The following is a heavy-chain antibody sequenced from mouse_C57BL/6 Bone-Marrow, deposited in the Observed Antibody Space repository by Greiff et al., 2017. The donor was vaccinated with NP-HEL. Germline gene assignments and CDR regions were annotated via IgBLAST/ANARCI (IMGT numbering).Heavy chain of an antibody. CDR3: ARGDYDWLDY. Sequence: EVKLHYSFGGLVKPGGSLKLSCAASGFTFSDYGMHWVRQAPEKGLEWVAYISSGSSTIYYADTVKGRFTISRDNAKNTLFLQMTSLRSEDTAMYYCARGDYDWLDYWGQGTSVTVSS. CDR2: ISSGSSTI. V-gene: IGHV5-17*01. CDR1: GFTFSDYG. J-gene: IGHJ4*01. D-gene: IGHD2-4*01.